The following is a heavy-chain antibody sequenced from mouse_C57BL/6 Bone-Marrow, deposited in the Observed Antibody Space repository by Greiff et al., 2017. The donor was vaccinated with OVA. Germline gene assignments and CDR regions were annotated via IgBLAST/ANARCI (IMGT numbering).Heavy chain of an antibody. Sequence: EVQLVESGPGLVKPSQSLSLTCSVTGYSITSGYYWNWIRQFPGNKLEWMGYISYDGSNNYNPSLKNRISITRDTSKNQFFLKLNSVTTEDTATYYCARDRGPYWGQGTLVTVSA. V-gene: IGHV3-6*01. J-gene: IGHJ3*01. CDR2: ISYDGSN. D-gene: IGHD3-1*01. CDR1: GYSITSGYY. CDR3: ARDRGPY.